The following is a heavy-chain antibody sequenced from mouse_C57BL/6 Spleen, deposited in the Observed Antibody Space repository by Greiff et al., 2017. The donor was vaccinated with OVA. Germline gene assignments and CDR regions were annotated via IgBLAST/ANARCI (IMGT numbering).Heavy chain of an antibody. CDR3: TRVNYGSSYVPSYWYFDV. CDR2: ISSGGDYI. J-gene: IGHJ1*03. V-gene: IGHV5-9-1*02. CDR1: GFTFSSYA. D-gene: IGHD1-1*01. Sequence: EVMLVESGEGLVKPGGSLKLSCAASGFTFSSYAMSWVRQTPEKRLEWVAYISSGGDYIYYADTVKGRFTISRDNARNTLYLQMNSLKSEDTAMYYCTRVNYGSSYVPSYWYFDVWGTGTTVTVSS.